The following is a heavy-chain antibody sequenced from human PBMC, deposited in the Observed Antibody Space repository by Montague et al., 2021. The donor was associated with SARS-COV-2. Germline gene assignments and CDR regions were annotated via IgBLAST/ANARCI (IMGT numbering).Heavy chain of an antibody. CDR3: SRLRDGVVPSPILGIGPYFTYYSMDV. CDR2: INHGGNT. J-gene: IGHJ6*03. V-gene: IGHV4-34*01. Sequence: SETLSLTCAVHGGSFSGYYWNWIRQPPGKGLEWIGEINHGGNTNYNPSLKNRLTISVDTSENQFSLKLTSVAATDTAVYYCSRLRDGVVPSPILGIGPYFTYYSMDVGGKGPTVTVSS. CDR1: GGSFSGYY. D-gene: IGHD2-15*01.